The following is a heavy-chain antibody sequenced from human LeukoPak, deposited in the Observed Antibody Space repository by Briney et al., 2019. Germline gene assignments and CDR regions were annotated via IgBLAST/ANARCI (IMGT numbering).Heavy chain of an antibody. CDR1: GYTFTGYY. CDR2: INTNAGNP. D-gene: IGHD3-10*01. Sequence: ASVKVSCKASGYTFTGYYMHWVRQAPGQGLEWMGWINTNAGNPTYAQGFTGRFVFSLDISVSTAYLQISSLKAEDTAVYYCARVGRGRNLKPAYYYGMDVWGQGTTVTVSS. CDR3: ARVGRGRNLKPAYYYGMDV. J-gene: IGHJ6*02. V-gene: IGHV7-4-1*02.